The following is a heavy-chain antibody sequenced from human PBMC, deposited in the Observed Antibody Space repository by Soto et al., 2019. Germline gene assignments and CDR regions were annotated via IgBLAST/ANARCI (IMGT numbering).Heavy chain of an antibody. CDR1: GGSISSSNW. CDR3: ASQQLVHYYYGMDV. J-gene: IGHJ6*02. Sequence: SETLSLTCTVSGGSISSSNWWSWVRQPPGKGLEWIGEIYHSGSTYYNPSLKSRVTISVDTSKNQFSLKLSSVTAADTAVYYCASQQLVHYYYGMDVWGQGTTVTVSS. CDR2: IYHSGST. D-gene: IGHD6-13*01. V-gene: IGHV4-4*02.